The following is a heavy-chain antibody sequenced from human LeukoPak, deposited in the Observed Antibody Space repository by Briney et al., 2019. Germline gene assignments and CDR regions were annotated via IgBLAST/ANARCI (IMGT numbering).Heavy chain of an antibody. J-gene: IGHJ6*02. Sequence: GGSLRLSCAASGFTFSDYYMSWIRQAPGKGLEWVSYISSSGSTIYYADSVKGRFTISRDNAKNSLYLQMNSLRAEDTAVYYCAREGSSSGRDYHGMDVWGQGTTVTVSS. D-gene: IGHD6-13*01. V-gene: IGHV3-11*01. CDR2: ISSSGSTI. CDR1: GFTFSDYY. CDR3: AREGSSSGRDYHGMDV.